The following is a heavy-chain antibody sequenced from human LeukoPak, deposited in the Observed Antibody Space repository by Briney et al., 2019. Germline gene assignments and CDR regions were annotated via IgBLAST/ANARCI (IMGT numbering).Heavy chain of an antibody. V-gene: IGHV3-74*01. CDR3: VREFRITVAGVSQRFFDY. CDR2: ISSSGTSS. D-gene: IGHD6-19*01. CDR1: GFTFSTYW. Sequence: GESLRLSCEASGFTFSTYWMHWVRQTPGKGLDWVSRISSSGTSSTYADSVKGRFTISRDNAKNTLYLQMSSLKAEDTSAYYCVREFRITVAGVSQRFFDYWGQGTLVTVSS. J-gene: IGHJ4*02.